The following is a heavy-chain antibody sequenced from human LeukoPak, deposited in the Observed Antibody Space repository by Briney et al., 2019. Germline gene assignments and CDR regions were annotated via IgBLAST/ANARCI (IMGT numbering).Heavy chain of an antibody. CDR3: ARGIYSANYDYIWGSHRFSQSYFDS. V-gene: IGHV4-34*01. Sequence: PSETLSLTCAVYGGSFSGYYWTWIRQPPGKGLEWIGEINHSGSTNYNPSLKSRVTILVDTSKNQFSLKLSSVTAADTAVYYCARGIYSANYDYIWGSHRFSQSYFDSWGQGTLVTVSS. CDR1: GGSFSGYY. D-gene: IGHD3-16*02. CDR2: INHSGST. J-gene: IGHJ4*02.